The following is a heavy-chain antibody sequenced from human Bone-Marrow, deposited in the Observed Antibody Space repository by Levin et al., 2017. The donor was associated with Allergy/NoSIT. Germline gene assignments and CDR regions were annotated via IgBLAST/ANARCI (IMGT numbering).Heavy chain of an antibody. V-gene: IGHV3-21*01. Sequence: SGGSLRLSCIVSGFTFSDYSIYWVRQAPGKGLEWISSISSDSCDLYYADSVKGRFTISRDNAKNSLNLQVSSLRAEDTAVYHCVRGIIGDVRVAHKEAFDVWGQGTMVTVSS. CDR3: VRGIIGDVRVAHKEAFDV. CDR2: ISSDSCDL. CDR1: GFTFSDYS. J-gene: IGHJ3*01. D-gene: IGHD2/OR15-2a*01.